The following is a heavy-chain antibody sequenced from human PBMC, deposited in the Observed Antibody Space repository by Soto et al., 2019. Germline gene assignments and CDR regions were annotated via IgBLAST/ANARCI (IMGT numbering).Heavy chain of an antibody. D-gene: IGHD5-12*01. J-gene: IGHJ4*02. V-gene: IGHV4-61*05. CDR2: IYYSGST. CDR1: GGSISSSSYY. Sequence: SETLSLTCTVSGGSISSSSYYWGWIRQPPGKGLEWIGYIYYSGSTNYNPSLKSRVTISVDTSKNQFSLKLSSVTAADTAVYYCARGVATVVTSYFDYWGQGTLVTVSS. CDR3: ARGVATVVTSYFDY.